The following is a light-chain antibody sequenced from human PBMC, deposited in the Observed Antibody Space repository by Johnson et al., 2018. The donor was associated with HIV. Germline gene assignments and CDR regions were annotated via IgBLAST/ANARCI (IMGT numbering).Light chain of an antibody. J-gene: IGLJ1*01. CDR2: DNN. CDR1: SSNIGNNY. V-gene: IGLV1-51*01. CDR3: GTWDSSLSAYV. Sequence: QSVLTQPPSVSAAPGQKVTISCSGSSSNIGNNYVSWYQQLPGTAPKLLIYDNNKRPSEIPDRFSGSKSGTSATLRITGLQTGDEADYYCGTWDSSLSAYVFGTGTKVTVL.